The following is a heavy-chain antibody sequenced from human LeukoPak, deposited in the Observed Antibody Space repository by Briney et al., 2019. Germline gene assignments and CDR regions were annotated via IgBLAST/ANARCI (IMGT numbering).Heavy chain of an antibody. Sequence: SETLSLTCAVYGGSFSGYYWSWIRQPPGKGLEWIGEINHSGSTNYNPSLKSRVTISVDTSKNQFSLKLSSVTAADTAVYYCARDNGVRGVRFDPWGQGTLVTVSS. J-gene: IGHJ5*02. CDR2: INHSGST. D-gene: IGHD4-17*01. CDR3: ARDNGVRGVRFDP. V-gene: IGHV4-34*01. CDR1: GGSFSGYY.